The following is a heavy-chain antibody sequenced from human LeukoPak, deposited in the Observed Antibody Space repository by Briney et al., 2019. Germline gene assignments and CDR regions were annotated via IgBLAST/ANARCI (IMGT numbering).Heavy chain of an antibody. Sequence: ASVRVSCKASGYTFTSYYMHWVRQAPGQGLEWMGIIDPSDGSTIYAQKFQGRVTMTRDMSTSTVYMQLSSLTSEDAAIYYCARGGHGTSVAVAGTGDFWGQGTLVTFSS. CDR2: IDPSDGST. J-gene: IGHJ4*02. CDR1: GYTFTSYY. D-gene: IGHD6-19*01. V-gene: IGHV1-46*01. CDR3: ARGGHGTSVAVAGTGDF.